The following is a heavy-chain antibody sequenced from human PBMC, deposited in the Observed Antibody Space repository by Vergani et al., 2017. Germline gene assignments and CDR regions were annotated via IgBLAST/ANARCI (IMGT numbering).Heavy chain of an antibody. CDR2: ISWNRGKI. Sequence: EVQLVTSGGGLVQPGGSLRLSCAASGFVFDEYALHWVRQSPGKGLEWVSGISWNRGKIAYADSVKGRFTISRDTAKKSLYLQMNSLRAEDTALYYCARDQDYGDPFSPRRIRWFDPWGQGTLVTVSS. V-gene: IGHV3-9*01. CDR1: GFVFDEYA. CDR3: ARDQDYGDPFSPRRIRWFDP. D-gene: IGHD4-17*01. J-gene: IGHJ5*02.